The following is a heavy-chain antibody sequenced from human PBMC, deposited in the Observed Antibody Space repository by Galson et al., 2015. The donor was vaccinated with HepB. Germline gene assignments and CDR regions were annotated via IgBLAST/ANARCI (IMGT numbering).Heavy chain of an antibody. CDR1: GGSISRDF. CDR2: IDYSGKS. Sequence: SETLSLTCTVSGGSISRDFWSWIRQPPGKRLEWIGYIDYSGKSNYNPSLNSRVTISVGPSKNQFSLKLSSVTAADTAVYYCARVRRDFYDNGGYYYARSLTVYYFDYWGQGTLVTVSS. J-gene: IGHJ4*02. V-gene: IGHV4-59*01. D-gene: IGHD3-22*01. CDR3: ARVRRDFYDNGGYYYARSLTVYYFDY.